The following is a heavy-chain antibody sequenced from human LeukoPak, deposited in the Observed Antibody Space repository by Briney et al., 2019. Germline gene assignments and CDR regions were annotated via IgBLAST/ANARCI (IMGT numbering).Heavy chain of an antibody. V-gene: IGHV1-3*01. D-gene: IGHD3-22*01. CDR2: INAGNGNT. J-gene: IGHJ4*02. CDR3: AVTVGSGYYVIDY. Sequence: ASVKVSCEASGYTFTSYGISWVRQAPGQGLEWMGWINAGNGNTKYSQKFQGRVTITRDTSASTAYMELSSLRSEDTAVYYCAVTVGSGYYVIDYWGQGTLVTVSS. CDR1: GYTFTSYG.